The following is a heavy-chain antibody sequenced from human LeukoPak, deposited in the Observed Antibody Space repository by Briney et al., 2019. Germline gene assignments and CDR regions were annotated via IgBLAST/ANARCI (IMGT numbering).Heavy chain of an antibody. CDR3: ARDGNSGSSFDI. J-gene: IGHJ3*02. D-gene: IGHD6-6*01. CDR1: GYTFTGYY. V-gene: IGHV1-2*02. CDR2: IYPYSGDT. Sequence: ASVKVSCKASGYTFTGYYIHWVRQAPGQGLEWMGWIYPYSGDTNYAQNFQGRVTMTRDTSISTAYMELSSLKSDDTAVYYRARDGNSGSSFDIWGQGKMLTVFS.